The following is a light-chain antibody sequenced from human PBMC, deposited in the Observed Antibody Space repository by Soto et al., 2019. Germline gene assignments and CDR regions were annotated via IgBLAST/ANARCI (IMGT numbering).Light chain of an antibody. CDR2: NNN. J-gene: IGLJ2*01. V-gene: IGLV1-44*01. Sequence: QSVVTQPPSASGTPGQRVTISCSGGSSNIGSNTVNWYQQLPGTAPKLLIYNNNQRPSGVPDRFSGSESGTSASLAISRLQSEDDADYFCAAWDDSLNGVVFGGGTKLTVL. CDR3: AAWDDSLNGVV. CDR1: SSNIGSNT.